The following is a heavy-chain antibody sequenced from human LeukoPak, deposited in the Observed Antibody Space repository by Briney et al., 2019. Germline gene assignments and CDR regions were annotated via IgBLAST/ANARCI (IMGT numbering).Heavy chain of an antibody. CDR3: ARVVTLNNWFDP. Sequence: GGSLRLSCAASGFTFSSYGMHWVRQAPGKGLEWVAVIWYDGSNKYYADSVKGRFTISRDNSKNTLYLQMNSLRAEDTAVYYCARVVTLNNWFDPWGQGTLVTVSS. D-gene: IGHD4-11*01. CDR1: GFTFSSYG. V-gene: IGHV3-33*01. J-gene: IGHJ5*02. CDR2: IWYDGSNK.